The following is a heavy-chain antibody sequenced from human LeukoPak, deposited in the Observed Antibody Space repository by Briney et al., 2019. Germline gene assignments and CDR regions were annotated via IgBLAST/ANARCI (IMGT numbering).Heavy chain of an antibody. J-gene: IGHJ5*02. V-gene: IGHV4-39*01. CDR1: GGSISSSSYY. CDR2: IYYSGST. Sequence: PSETLSLTCTVSGGSISSSSYYWGWIRQPPGKGLEWIGSIYYSGSTYYNPSLKSRVTISVDTSKNQFSLKLSSVTAADTAVYYCACGTRITIFCPGYWFDPWGQGTLVTVSS. CDR3: ACGTRITIFCPGYWFDP. D-gene: IGHD3-9*01.